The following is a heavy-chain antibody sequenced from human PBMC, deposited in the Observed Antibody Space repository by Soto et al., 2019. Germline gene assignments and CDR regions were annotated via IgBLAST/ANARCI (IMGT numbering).Heavy chain of an antibody. D-gene: IGHD3-3*01. V-gene: IGHV4-31*03. CDR2: IYYSGST. Sequence: SETLSLTCTVSGGSISSGGYYWSWIRQHPGKGLEWIGYIYYSGSTYYNPSLKSRVTISVDRSKNHFSLKLSSVTAADTAVYYCASLRRRGEFWSGYYRFVSPYYYYYYLDVWGKGTTVTVSS. J-gene: IGHJ6*03. CDR1: GGSISSGGYY. CDR3: ASLRRRGEFWSGYYRFVSPYYYYYYLDV.